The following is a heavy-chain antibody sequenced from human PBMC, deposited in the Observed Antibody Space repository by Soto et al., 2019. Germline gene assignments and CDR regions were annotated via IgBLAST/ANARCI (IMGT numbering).Heavy chain of an antibody. J-gene: IGHJ3*02. V-gene: IGHV3-9*01. CDR1: GFTFDDYA. D-gene: IGHD2-2*01. CDR2: ISWNSGSI. Sequence: GGSLRLSCAASGFTFDDYAMHWVRQAPGKGLEWVSGISWNSGSIGYADSVKGRFTISRDNAKNSLYLQMNSLRAEDTALYYCAGLSCSSTSCYAFDIWGQGTMVTVSS. CDR3: AGLSCSSTSCYAFDI.